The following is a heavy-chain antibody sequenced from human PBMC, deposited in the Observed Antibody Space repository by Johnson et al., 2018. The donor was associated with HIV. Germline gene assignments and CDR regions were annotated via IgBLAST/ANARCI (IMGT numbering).Heavy chain of an antibody. J-gene: IGHJ3*02. CDR2: TTPSGGGT. D-gene: IGHD2/OR15-2a*01. CDR3: AKAFATFHDAFDI. CDR1: GFTFSSYA. V-gene: IGHV3-23*04. Sequence: VQLVESGGGLVQPGGSLRLSCAASGFTFSSYAMSWVRQAPGKGLEWVSATTPSGGGTYYADSVKGLFTISRDNSNNTMFLQMNSLSAEDTAAYFCAKAFATFHDAFDIWGQGTMVTVSS.